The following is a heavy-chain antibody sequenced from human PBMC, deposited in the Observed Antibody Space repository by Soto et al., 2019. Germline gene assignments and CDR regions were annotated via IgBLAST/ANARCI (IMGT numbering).Heavy chain of an antibody. Sequence: QVQLVESGGGVVQPGRSLRLSCAASGFTVSSYGMHWVRQAPGKGLEWVAVISCDGSNKYYADSVKGRFTISRDNSKNTLYLQMNSLRAEDTAVYYCAKGISSIAAADSFVDYWGQGTLVTVSS. J-gene: IGHJ4*02. CDR1: GFTVSSYG. CDR3: AKGISSIAAADSFVDY. CDR2: ISCDGSNK. D-gene: IGHD6-13*01. V-gene: IGHV3-30*18.